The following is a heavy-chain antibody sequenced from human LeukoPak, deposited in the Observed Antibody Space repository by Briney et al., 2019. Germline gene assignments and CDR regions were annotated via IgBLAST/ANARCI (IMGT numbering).Heavy chain of an antibody. V-gene: IGHV3-48*03. D-gene: IGHD4-23*01. CDR2: ISSSGSAI. J-gene: IGHJ4*02. CDR1: GFTLSSYE. CDR3: ARETTVATGDFDY. Sequence: GSLILSCAASGFTLSSYEMNWVRQAPGKGLEWDSYISSSGSAIHYADSVKGRFTISRDNVKNSLYLQMNSLRVEDTAVYYCARETTVATGDFDYWGQGTLVTVSS.